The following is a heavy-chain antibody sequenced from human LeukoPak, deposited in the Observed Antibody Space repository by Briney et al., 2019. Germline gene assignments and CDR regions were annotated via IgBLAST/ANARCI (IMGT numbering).Heavy chain of an antibody. J-gene: IGHJ5*02. CDR2: IYYSGST. CDR1: GGSISSYY. V-gene: IGHV4-59*08. Sequence: SETPSLTCTVSGGSISSYYWSWIRQPPGKGLEWIGYIYYSGSTNYNPSLKSRVTISVDTSKNQFSLKLSSVTAADTAVYYCARHPTRGYSYGYVWFDPWGQGTLVTVSS. CDR3: ARHPTRGYSYGYVWFDP. D-gene: IGHD5-18*01.